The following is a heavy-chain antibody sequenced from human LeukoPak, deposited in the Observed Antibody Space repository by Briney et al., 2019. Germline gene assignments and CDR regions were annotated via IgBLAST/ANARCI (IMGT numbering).Heavy chain of an antibody. CDR2: IIPIFGTA. V-gene: IGHV1-69*13. J-gene: IGHJ6*02. CDR1: GGTFSSYA. D-gene: IGHD2-2*01. CDR3: AREQLFSDYGMDV. Sequence: SVKVSCKASGGTFSSYAISWVRQAPGQGLEWMGGIIPIFGTANYAQKFQGRVTITADESTSTAYMELSSLRSDDTAVYYCAREQLFSDYGMDVWGQGTMVTISS.